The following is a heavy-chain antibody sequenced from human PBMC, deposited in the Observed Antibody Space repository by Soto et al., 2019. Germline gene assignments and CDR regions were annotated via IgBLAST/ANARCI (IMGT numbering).Heavy chain of an antibody. Sequence: EGQLVEFGGGLVKPGGSLRLSCAASGFSFSIYSYNWVRQAPGKGLEWLSYIIPAGSSIYYAGSVKGLFTISRDSARDSAYLQMNSLRAEERAVSYCAKDRGGSGAFDIWGQGTMVTVSS. CDR3: AKDRGGSGAFDI. CDR1: GFSFSIYS. CDR2: IIPAGSSI. D-gene: IGHD3-10*01. V-gene: IGHV3-48*01. J-gene: IGHJ3*02.